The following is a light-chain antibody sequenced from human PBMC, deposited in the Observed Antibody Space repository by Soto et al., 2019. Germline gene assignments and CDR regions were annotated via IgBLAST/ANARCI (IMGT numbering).Light chain of an antibody. V-gene: IGKV1-39*01. CDR2: AAS. J-gene: IGKJ1*01. Sequence: DIQMTQSPSSLSASVGDRVTITCRARQSINNYLNWYQQKPGKAPKILIYAASSLQSGVTSRFSGSGSVTEFTITISSLQPEDFATYYCPQSYSTPRTFGQGTKVEIK. CDR1: QSINNY. CDR3: PQSYSTPRT.